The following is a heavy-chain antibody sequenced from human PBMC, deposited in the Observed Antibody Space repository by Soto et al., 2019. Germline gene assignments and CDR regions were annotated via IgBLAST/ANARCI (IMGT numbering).Heavy chain of an antibody. Sequence: DVQLVESGGGLVQPGGSLRLSCTASGFTFSSRAMNWVRQFPGRGLEWVSYISSSSSNIDYADSVKGRFTVSRDNAKNSLYLQMNALRDEDTAVYYCASDRSLGSNWYYYLASWGQGTLVTVSS. CDR1: GFTFSSRA. D-gene: IGHD3-16*01. CDR2: ISSSSSNI. CDR3: ASDRSLGSNWYYYLAS. V-gene: IGHV3-48*02. J-gene: IGHJ4*02.